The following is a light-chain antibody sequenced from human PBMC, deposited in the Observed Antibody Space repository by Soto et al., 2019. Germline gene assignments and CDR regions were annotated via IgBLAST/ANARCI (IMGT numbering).Light chain of an antibody. J-gene: IGKJ1*01. CDR3: QQYQYWPPT. Sequence: EMVMTQSPATLSVSPGERATLSCRTSQSVSTSLAWYQLRPGQVPRLIVDGASARAAGIPARFSGSGSGTEFTLTISSLQSEDFAVYYCQQYQYWPPTFDQGSKVEI. CDR1: QSVSTS. CDR2: GAS. V-gene: IGKV3-15*01.